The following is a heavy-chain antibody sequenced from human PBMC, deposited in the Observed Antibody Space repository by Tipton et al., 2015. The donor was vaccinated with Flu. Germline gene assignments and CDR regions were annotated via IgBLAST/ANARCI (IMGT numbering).Heavy chain of an antibody. CDR3: ARPVYKWELRGAFDI. D-gene: IGHD1-26*01. V-gene: IGHV1-8*01. CDR2: MNPNSGNK. Sequence: QVQLVQSGAEVKKPGASVKVSCKASGYTFTSYDINWVRQATGQRLEWMGWMNPNSGNKGYAQKFQGRVTIPRNTSISTAYMELCSLRSEDTAVCYCARPVYKWELRGAFDIWGQGTMAAVSS. CDR1: GYTFTSYD. J-gene: IGHJ3*02.